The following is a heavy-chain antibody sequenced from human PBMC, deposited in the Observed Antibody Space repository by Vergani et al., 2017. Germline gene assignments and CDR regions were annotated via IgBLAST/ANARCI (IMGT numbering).Heavy chain of an antibody. Sequence: EVQLLESGGDLVQPGGSLRLSCAASGFTFNHYAMNWVRQAPGNGLEWVSGISGSGGSTYYAGSVKGRFTISRDSSKNTLYLQMNSLSAGDTAVYYCAKARDPNCKGGNCYSYYYGLDLWGQGTTVTVSS. CDR3: AKARDPNCKGGNCYSYYYGLDL. J-gene: IGHJ6*02. CDR1: GFTFNHYA. V-gene: IGHV3-23*01. CDR2: ISGSGGST. D-gene: IGHD2-15*01.